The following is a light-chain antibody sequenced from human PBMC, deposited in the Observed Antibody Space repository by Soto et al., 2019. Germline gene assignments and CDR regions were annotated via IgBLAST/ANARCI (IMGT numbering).Light chain of an antibody. CDR3: MQYSSHSWT. CDR2: DAS. Sequence: DIQITQSPSSLSPSVGHAVTTTFRSSRSISDLLAWYQQKPGKAPELLIFDASNLKSGVSSRFSGRGSGTESTLTISRLQTDDVATYYCMQYSSHSWTFGKGTKVDIK. J-gene: IGKJ1*01. V-gene: IGKV1-5*01. CDR1: RSISDL.